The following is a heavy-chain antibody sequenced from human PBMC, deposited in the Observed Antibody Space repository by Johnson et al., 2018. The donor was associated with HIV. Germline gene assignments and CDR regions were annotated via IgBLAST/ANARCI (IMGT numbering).Heavy chain of an antibody. D-gene: IGHD2-15*01. CDR3: AREGTIHSAFDI. CDR2: ISGSGSTM. V-gene: IGHV3-11*04. CDR1: GFTFSDYY. Sequence: QVQLVESVGGLVQPGGSLRLSCAASGFTFSDYYISWIRQAPGKGLEWVSYISGSGSTMYYADSVKGRFTISRDNTKNSLYLQMNSLRVEDTAVYYCAREGTIHSAFDIWGQGTMVTVA. J-gene: IGHJ3*02.